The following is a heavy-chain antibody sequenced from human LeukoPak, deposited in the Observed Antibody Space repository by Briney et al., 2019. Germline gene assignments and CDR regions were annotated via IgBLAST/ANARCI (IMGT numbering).Heavy chain of an antibody. CDR1: GFTFSSYS. CDR2: ISSSSSYI. Sequence: GGSLRLSCAASGFTFSSYSMNWVRQAPGKGLESVSSISSSSSYIYYADSVKGRFTISRDNAKNSLYLQMNSLRAEDTAVYYCARDSGVNWFDPWGQGTLVTVSS. V-gene: IGHV3-21*01. D-gene: IGHD3-3*01. CDR3: ARDSGVNWFDP. J-gene: IGHJ5*02.